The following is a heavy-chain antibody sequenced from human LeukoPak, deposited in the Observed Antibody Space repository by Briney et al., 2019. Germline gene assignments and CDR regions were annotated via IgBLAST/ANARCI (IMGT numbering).Heavy chain of an antibody. D-gene: IGHD3-3*01. CDR2: IKQDGSEK. Sequence: GGSLRLSCAASGFTFSSYWTSWVRQAPGKGLEWVANIKQDGSEKYYVDSVKGRFTISRDNAKNSLYLQMNSLRAEDTAVYYCARESVLGWYWGQGTLVTVSS. CDR1: GFTFSSYW. CDR3: ARESVLGWY. J-gene: IGHJ4*02. V-gene: IGHV3-7*03.